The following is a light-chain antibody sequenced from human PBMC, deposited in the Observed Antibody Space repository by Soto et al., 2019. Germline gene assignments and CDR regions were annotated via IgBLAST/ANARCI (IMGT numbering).Light chain of an antibody. CDR3: QQYENWPPYS. CDR1: QSVGPN. V-gene: IGKV3-15*01. CDR2: WGS. J-gene: IGKJ2*03. Sequence: TQSPATLSVSLGEEVTLSCRASQSVGPNLARYQQRPGQAPRLLIHWGSTRANGVPARFRGSGRGTDFTLTISGLQSEDLAVYYCQQYENWPPYSFGQGTKLEIK.